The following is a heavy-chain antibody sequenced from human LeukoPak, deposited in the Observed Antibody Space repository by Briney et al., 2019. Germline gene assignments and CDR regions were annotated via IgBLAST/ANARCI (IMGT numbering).Heavy chain of an antibody. CDR1: GGSISSGSYY. V-gene: IGHV4-61*02. Sequence: RSSETLSLTCTVSGGSISSGSYYWSWIRQPAGKGLEWIGRIYTSGSTNYNPSLKSRVTISVDTSKNQFSLKLSSVTAADTAVYYCARDTGGSYYPLDYWGQGTLVTVSS. CDR3: ARDTGGSYYPLDY. D-gene: IGHD1-26*01. CDR2: IYTSGST. J-gene: IGHJ4*02.